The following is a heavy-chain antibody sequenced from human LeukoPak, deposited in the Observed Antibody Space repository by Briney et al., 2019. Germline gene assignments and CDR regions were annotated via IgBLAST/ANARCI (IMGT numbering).Heavy chain of an antibody. V-gene: IGHV4-34*01. CDR3: ARRRPSSGWSEHWYFDL. CDR2: INHSGRT. J-gene: IGHJ2*01. D-gene: IGHD6-19*01. CDR1: GGSFSPYF. Sequence: SETLSLTCAVPGGSFSPYFRSWIRQSLGKGLEWIGEINHSGRTNYNPSLKTRVTISGDTYKNQFSLRLTSVTAADTAVYYCARRRPSSGWSEHWYFDLWGRGTLVTVSS.